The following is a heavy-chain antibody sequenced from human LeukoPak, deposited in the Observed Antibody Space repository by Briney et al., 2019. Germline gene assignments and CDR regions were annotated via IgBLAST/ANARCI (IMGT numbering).Heavy chain of an antibody. D-gene: IGHD6-13*01. CDR1: GFTFSSYG. J-gene: IGHJ4*02. CDR2: ISYDGSNK. CDR3: ASRYSSSWLIGY. V-gene: IGHV3-30*03. Sequence: PGGSLRLSCAASGFTFSSYGMHWVRQAPGKGLEWVAVISYDGSNKYYADSVQGRFTISRDNSKNTLYLQMNSLRAEDTAVYYCASRYSSSWLIGYWGQGTLVTVSS.